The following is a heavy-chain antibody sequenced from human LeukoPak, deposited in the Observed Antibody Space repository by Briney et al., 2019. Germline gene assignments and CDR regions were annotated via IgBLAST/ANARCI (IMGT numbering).Heavy chain of an antibody. J-gene: IGHJ2*01. V-gene: IGHV4-34*01. Sequence: SETLSLTCAVYDGSFSGYHWSWIRQPPGKGLEWIGEVNHSGSTNYNPSLKSRVTISVDTSKNQFSLQLNSVTAADTAVYYCTRGAKNYDFWTDSPDQWYFDLWGRGTLVTVSS. D-gene: IGHD3/OR15-3a*01. CDR2: VNHSGST. CDR1: DGSFSGYH. CDR3: TRGAKNYDFWTDSPDQWYFDL.